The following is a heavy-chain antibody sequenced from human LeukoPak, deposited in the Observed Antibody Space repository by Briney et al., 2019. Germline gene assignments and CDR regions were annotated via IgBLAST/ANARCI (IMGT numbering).Heavy chain of an antibody. V-gene: IGHV4-34*01. CDR3: ARGPYSSIVATIRVRGWFDP. CDR2: INHSGST. CDR1: GGSFSGYY. Sequence: SETLSLTCAVYGGSFSGYYWSWIRQPPGKGLEWIGEINHSGSTNYNPSLKSRVTISVDTSKNQFSLKLSSVTAADTAVYYCARGPYSSIVATIRVRGWFDPWGQGTLVTVSS. D-gene: IGHD5-12*01. J-gene: IGHJ5*02.